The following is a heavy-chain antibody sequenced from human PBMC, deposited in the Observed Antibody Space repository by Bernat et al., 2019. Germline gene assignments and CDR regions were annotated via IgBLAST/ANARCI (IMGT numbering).Heavy chain of an antibody. J-gene: IGHJ4*02. V-gene: IGHV4-59*08. CDR2: IYYSGST. CDR1: GGSISSYY. CDR3: ARHEGSGWFNLDY. D-gene: IGHD6-19*01. Sequence: QVQLQESGPVLVKPSETLSLTCTVSGGSISSYYWSWIRQPPGKGLEWIGYIYYSGSTNYNPSLKSRFTISVDTSKNQFSLKLSSVTAADTAVYYCARHEGSGWFNLDYWGQGTLVTVSS.